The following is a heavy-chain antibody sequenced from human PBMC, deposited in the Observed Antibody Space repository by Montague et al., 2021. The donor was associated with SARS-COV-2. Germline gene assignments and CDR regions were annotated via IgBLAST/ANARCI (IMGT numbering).Heavy chain of an antibody. CDR3: AHSGMITFGGIIVKAFDWCDP. D-gene: IGHD3-16*02. Sequence: PALVKPTQTLTLTCTFSGFSLTTSGVGVGWIRQPPGKALEWLALIYWDDDKRYSPSLKSRLTITKDTSKKQVVLTLTNMDPVDTATYYCAHSGMITFGGIIVKAFDWCDPWGQGTLVTVSS. V-gene: IGHV2-5*02. CDR1: GFSLTTSGVG. CDR2: IYWDDDK. J-gene: IGHJ5*02.